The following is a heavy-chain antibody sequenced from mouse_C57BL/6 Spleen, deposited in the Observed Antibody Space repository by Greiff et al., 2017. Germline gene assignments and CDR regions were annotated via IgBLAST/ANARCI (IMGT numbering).Heavy chain of an antibody. Sequence: VQLQQSVAELVRPGASVKLSCTASGFNIKNTYMHWVKQRPEQGLEWIGRIDPANGNTKYAQKFQGKATITADTSSNTAYLQLSSLTSEDTAIYYWARSNSLLLRSLDDWGQGTTLTVSS. CDR2: IDPANGNT. CDR1: GFNIKNTY. J-gene: IGHJ2*01. V-gene: IGHV14-3*01. D-gene: IGHD1-1*01. CDR3: ARSNSLLLRSLDD.